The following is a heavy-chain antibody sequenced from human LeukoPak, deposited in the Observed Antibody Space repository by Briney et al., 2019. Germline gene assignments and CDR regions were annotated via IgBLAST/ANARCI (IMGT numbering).Heavy chain of an antibody. D-gene: IGHD2-8*02. CDR2: IKEDGSDK. CDR1: GFTFSDYW. J-gene: IGHJ5*02. V-gene: IGHV3-7*04. CDR3: ARAGGAFNA. Sequence: GGSLRLSCEASGFTFSDYWMTWVRQAPGKGVEWVANIKEDGSDKYYVDSVKGRFTISRDNAKNSLYLQMNSLRAEDTAMYFCARAGGAFNAWGQGTLVTVSS.